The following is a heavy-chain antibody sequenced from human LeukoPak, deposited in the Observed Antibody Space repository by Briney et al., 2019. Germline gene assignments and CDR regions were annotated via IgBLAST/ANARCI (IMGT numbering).Heavy chain of an antibody. CDR1: GFTFSSYG. Sequence: GRSLRLSCAASGFTFSSYGMHWVRQAPGKGLEWVAVTSYDGSNKYYADSVKGRFTISRDNSKNTLYLQMNSLRAEDTAVYYCARVSGSYSHFDYWGQGTLVTVSS. CDR2: TSYDGSNK. CDR3: ARVSGSYSHFDY. J-gene: IGHJ4*02. D-gene: IGHD1-26*01. V-gene: IGHV3-30*03.